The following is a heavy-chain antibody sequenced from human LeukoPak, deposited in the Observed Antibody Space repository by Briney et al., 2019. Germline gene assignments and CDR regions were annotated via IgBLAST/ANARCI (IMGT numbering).Heavy chain of an antibody. J-gene: IGHJ4*02. CDR3: ARGLHPYTYGSLDY. D-gene: IGHD2-2*02. Sequence: GGSLRLSCAASGFTFSSYSMNWVRQAPGKGLEWVSSISSSSSYIYYADSVKGRFTISRDNAKNSLYLQMNSRRAQATALYYGARGLHPYTYGSLDYWGKGTMVTVSS. CDR1: GFTFSSYS. CDR2: ISSSSSYI. V-gene: IGHV3-21*01.